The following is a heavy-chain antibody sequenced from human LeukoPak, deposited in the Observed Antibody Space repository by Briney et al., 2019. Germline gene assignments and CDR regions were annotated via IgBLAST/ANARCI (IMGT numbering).Heavy chain of an antibody. J-gene: IGHJ4*02. D-gene: IGHD3-22*01. CDR3: ASCVGYYYDSSGYYLDY. CDR2: IIPIFGTA. Sequence: SVKVSCKASGGTFSSYAISWVRQAPGQGLEWMGGIIPIFGTANYAQKFQGRVTITPDESTSTAYMELSSLRSEDTAVYYCASCVGYYYDSSGYYLDYWGQGTLVTVSS. CDR1: GGTFSSYA. V-gene: IGHV1-69*13.